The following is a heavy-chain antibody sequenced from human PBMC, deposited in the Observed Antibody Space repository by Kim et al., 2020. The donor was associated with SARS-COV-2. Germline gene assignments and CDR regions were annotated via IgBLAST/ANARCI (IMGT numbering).Heavy chain of an antibody. CDR2: IYHSGST. CDR1: GYSISSGYY. V-gene: IGHV4-38-2*02. D-gene: IGHD6-13*01. CDR3: TRSRAAAGLVGH. J-gene: IGHJ4*02. Sequence: SETLSLTCTVSGYSISSGYYWGWIRQPPGQGLEWIGDIYHSGSTYYNPSLKSRVTISVDTSKNQFSLKLISVTAADTAVYYCTRSRAAAGLVGHWGQGTL.